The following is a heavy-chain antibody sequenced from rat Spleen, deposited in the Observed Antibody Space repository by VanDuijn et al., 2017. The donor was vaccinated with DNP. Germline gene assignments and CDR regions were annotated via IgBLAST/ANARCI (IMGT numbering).Heavy chain of an antibody. CDR3: ARDGPYYFDC. D-gene: IGHD3-1*01. CDR1: GFSLTSYY. Sequence: QVQLKETGPGLVQPTQTLSITCTVSGFSLTSYYIQWVRQTPGTGLEWMGFIRSDGSTDYNSEFKSRLSISRDTSKNQVFLKMNSLKTEDTGVYYCARDGPYYFDCWGQGVMVTVSS. V-gene: IGHV2-65*01. J-gene: IGHJ2*01. CDR2: IRSDGST.